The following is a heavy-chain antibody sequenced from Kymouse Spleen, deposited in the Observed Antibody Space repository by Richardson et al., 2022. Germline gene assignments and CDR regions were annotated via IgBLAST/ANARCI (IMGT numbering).Heavy chain of an antibody. CDR1: GFTFSSYS. Sequence: EVQLVESGGGLVQPGGSLRLSCAASGFTFSSYSMNWVRQAPGKGLEWVSYISSSSSTIYYADSVKGRFTISRDNAKNSLYLQMNSLRDEDTAVYYCARDVRFLEWLLSFDYWGQGTLVTVSS. CDR2: ISSSSSTI. V-gene: IGHV3-48*02. CDR3: ARDVRFLEWLLSFDY. J-gene: IGHJ4*02. D-gene: IGHD3-3*01.